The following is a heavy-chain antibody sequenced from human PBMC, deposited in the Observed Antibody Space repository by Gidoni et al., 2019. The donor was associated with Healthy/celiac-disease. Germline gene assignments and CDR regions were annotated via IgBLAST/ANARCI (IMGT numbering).Heavy chain of an antibody. J-gene: IGHJ4*02. Sequence: QVQLQQWGAGLLKPSETLSLTCAVYGGSFSGYYWSWIRQPPGKGLEWIGEINHSGSNNYNPSLKRRVTISVDTSKNQFSLKLSSVTAADTAVYYCARGRSLIAVAGAHQIDYWGQGTLVTVSS. V-gene: IGHV4-34*01. CDR1: GGSFSGYY. D-gene: IGHD6-19*01. CDR3: ARGRSLIAVAGAHQIDY. CDR2: INHSGSN.